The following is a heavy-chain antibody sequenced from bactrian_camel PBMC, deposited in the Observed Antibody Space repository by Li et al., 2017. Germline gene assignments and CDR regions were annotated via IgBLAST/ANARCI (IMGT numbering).Heavy chain of an antibody. J-gene: IGHJ4*01. CDR1: GFTSRTYW. CDR3: ATAGNYL. CDR2: IGIDGKIT. D-gene: IGHD2*01. Sequence: QLVESGGGSVRAGGSLRLSCAASGFTSRTYWMYWVRQAPGKGLEWLASIGIDGKITYYADSAKGRFTISRDDAKNTLYLQMNSLKTEDTAVYYCATAGNYLWGQGTQVTVS. V-gene: IGHV3S6*01.